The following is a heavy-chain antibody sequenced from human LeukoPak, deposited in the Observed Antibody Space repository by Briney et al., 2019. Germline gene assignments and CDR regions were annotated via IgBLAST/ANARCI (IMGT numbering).Heavy chain of an antibody. CDR2: IFPSGGEI. Sequence: GGSLRLSCAASGFTFSTFAMIWVRQPPGKGLDMTSSIFPSGGEIHYADSVRGRFTISRDNSKSTLSLQMNSLRAEDTAIYYCATYRQVLLPFESWGQGTLVTVSS. D-gene: IGHD2-8*02. J-gene: IGHJ4*02. CDR3: ATYRQVLLPFES. V-gene: IGHV3-23*01. CDR1: GFTFSTFA.